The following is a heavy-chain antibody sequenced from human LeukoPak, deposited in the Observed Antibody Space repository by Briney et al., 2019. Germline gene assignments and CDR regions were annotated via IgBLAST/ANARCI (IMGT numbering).Heavy chain of an antibody. Sequence: SETLSLTCTVSGYSISSGYYWGWIRQPPGKGLEWTGSIDHSGSTNYNPSLKSRVTISVDTSKNQFSLKLSSVTAADTAVYYCARSNAGVAATFLGYWGQGTLVTVSS. CDR3: ARSNAGVAATFLGY. V-gene: IGHV4-38-2*02. CDR1: GYSISSGYY. CDR2: IDHSGST. D-gene: IGHD2-15*01. J-gene: IGHJ4*02.